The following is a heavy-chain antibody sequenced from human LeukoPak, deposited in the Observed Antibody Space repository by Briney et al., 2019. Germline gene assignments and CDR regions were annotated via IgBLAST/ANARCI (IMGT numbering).Heavy chain of an antibody. CDR2: IWYDGSNK. D-gene: IGHD1-1*01. CDR1: GFTFSSYG. CDR3: AKTTGAPTPYDY. V-gene: IGHV3-30*02. Sequence: GGSLRLSCAASGFTFSSYGMHWVRQAPGKGLEWVAFIWYDGSNKYYADSVKGRFTISRDNSKNTLYLQMNSLRAEDTAVYYCAKTTGAPTPYDYWGQGTLVTVSS. J-gene: IGHJ4*02.